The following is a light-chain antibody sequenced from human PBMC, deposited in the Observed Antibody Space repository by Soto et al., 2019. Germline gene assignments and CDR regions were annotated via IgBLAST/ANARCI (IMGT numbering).Light chain of an antibody. CDR2: DAS. CDR3: QQRSNWPVT. Sequence: EIVLTQSPATLSLSPGEGATLSCRASQSVSSYLAWYQQKPGQAPRLLIYDASNRATGSPASFSGSGSGTDFTLTISRLEHEDFAVYYCQQRSNWPVTFGLGTKVEV. CDR1: QSVSSY. J-gene: IGKJ1*01. V-gene: IGKV3-11*01.